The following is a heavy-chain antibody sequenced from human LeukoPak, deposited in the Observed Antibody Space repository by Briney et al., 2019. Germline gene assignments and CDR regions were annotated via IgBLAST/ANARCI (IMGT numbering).Heavy chain of an antibody. CDR1: GGSFSGYY. J-gene: IGHJ4*02. D-gene: IGHD6-13*01. Sequence: PSETLSLTCAVYGGSFSGYYWSWIRQPPGKGLEWIGEINHSGSTNYNPSLKSRVTISVDTSKNQFSLKLSSVTAADTAVYYCASSSWYAQKFDYWGQGTLVTVSS. V-gene: IGHV4-34*01. CDR3: ASSSWYAQKFDY. CDR2: INHSGST.